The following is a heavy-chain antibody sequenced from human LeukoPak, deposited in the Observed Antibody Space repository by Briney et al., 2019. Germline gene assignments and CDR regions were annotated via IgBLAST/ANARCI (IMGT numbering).Heavy chain of an antibody. J-gene: IGHJ5*02. Sequence: ASVTVSCKASGYTFTGYYLHWARQAPGQGLEGMGWINPNSVGTNYAQKFQGRVTITRDTSINTAYMELSRLRSDDTAVYYCARDGSGSYYKLPYNWFDPWGQGTLVTVSS. CDR3: ARDGSGSYYKLPYNWFDP. D-gene: IGHD3-10*01. V-gene: IGHV1-2*02. CDR1: GYTFTGYY. CDR2: INPNSVGT.